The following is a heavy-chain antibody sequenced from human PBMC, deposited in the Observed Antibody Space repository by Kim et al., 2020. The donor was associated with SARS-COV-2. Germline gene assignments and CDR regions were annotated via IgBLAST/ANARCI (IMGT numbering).Heavy chain of an antibody. CDR3: AKDRAIQLWSPYYYYYGMDV. CDR1: GFTFSSYG. D-gene: IGHD5-18*01. CDR2: ISYDGSNK. J-gene: IGHJ6*02. V-gene: IGHV3-30*18. Sequence: GGSLRLSCAASGFTFSSYGMHWVRQAPGKGLEWVAVISYDGSNKYYADSVKGRFTISRDNSKNTLYLQMNSLRAEDTAVYYCAKDRAIQLWSPYYYYYGMDVWGQGTTVTVSS.